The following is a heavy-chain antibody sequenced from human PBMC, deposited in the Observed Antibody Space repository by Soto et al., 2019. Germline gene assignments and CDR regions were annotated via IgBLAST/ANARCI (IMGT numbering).Heavy chain of an antibody. D-gene: IGHD2-21*01. CDR2: IYSAGHT. V-gene: IGHV3-53*01. CDR3: ARAREREYCRAIFFDI. CDR1: GLTVSSSY. J-gene: IGHJ4*02. Sequence: GRSLRLSCAASGLTVSSSYMSWVRQAPGKGLKWVSVIYSAGHTYYANSVKGRLTLSRAISTRMVYLQMGSLTDEDNVVYNCARAREREYCRAIFFDICGQGGLVTVS.